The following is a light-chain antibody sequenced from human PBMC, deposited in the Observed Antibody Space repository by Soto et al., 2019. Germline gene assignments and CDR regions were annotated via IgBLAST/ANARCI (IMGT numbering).Light chain of an antibody. V-gene: IGLV2-14*01. J-gene: IGLJ1*01. CDR1: SSDVGAYNY. CDR3: SSQTSSSTYV. CDR2: DVS. Sequence: QSALTQPASVSGSPGQSITISCTGTSSDVGAYNYVSWYRQHPGKAPNLMIYDVSYWPSGVSNRFSGSKSGNTASLTISGVQAEDEADYYCSSQTSSSTYVFGSGTKVTVL.